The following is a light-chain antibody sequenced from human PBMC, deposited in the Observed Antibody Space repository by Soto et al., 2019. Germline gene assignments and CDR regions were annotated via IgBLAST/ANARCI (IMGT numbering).Light chain of an antibody. CDR2: EVS. V-gene: IGLV2-14*01. CDR1: SSDVGGYNY. J-gene: IGLJ1*01. CDR3: SSYTSTSTRV. Sequence: QSALTQPASVSGSPGQSITVSCTGTSSDVGGYNYVSWYQQHPGKAPKLIIYEVSNRHSGVSIRFSGSTSGNTASLTISGLQAEDAADYYCSSYTSTSTRVFGTGTKLTVL.